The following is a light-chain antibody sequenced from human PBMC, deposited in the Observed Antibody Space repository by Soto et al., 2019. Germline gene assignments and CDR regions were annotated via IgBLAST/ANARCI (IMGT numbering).Light chain of an antibody. Sequence: EIVLTQSPGTLSLSPGERATLSCRASQSVSSRFLDWYQQKPGQAPRGLIYGASSRATGIPDRFSGSGSGTDFTLIISRLEPEDFAMYYCQQYDSSRTFGQGTKVEMK. J-gene: IGKJ1*01. V-gene: IGKV3-20*01. CDR1: QSVSSRF. CDR3: QQYDSSRT. CDR2: GAS.